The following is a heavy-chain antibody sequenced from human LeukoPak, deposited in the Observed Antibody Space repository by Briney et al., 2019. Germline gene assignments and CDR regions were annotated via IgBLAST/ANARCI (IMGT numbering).Heavy chain of an antibody. CDR2: IYHSGST. Sequence: SETLSLTCTVSGGSISSYYWSWIRQPPGKGLEWIGSIYHSGSTYYNPSLKSRVTISVDTSKNQFSLKLSSVTAADTAVYYCARARSVAGFDYWGQGTLVTVSS. V-gene: IGHV4-38-2*02. D-gene: IGHD6-19*01. CDR1: GGSISSYY. CDR3: ARARSVAGFDY. J-gene: IGHJ4*02.